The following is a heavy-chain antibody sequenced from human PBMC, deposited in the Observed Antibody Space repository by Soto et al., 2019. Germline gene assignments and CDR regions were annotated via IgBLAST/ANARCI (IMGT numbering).Heavy chain of an antibody. J-gene: IGHJ4*02. CDR2: IKEDGSVK. V-gene: IGHV3-7*05. Sequence: EVQLLEPGGDLVQPGGSLRLSCAASGFTFSSLWMTWVRQAPGKGLECVANIKEDGSVKYYVDSVKGRFTISRDNAKNSLYLQMVGLRAEDTAVYYCARATRSPDFRGQGTLVTVSS. CDR3: ARATRSPDF. CDR1: GFTFSSLW.